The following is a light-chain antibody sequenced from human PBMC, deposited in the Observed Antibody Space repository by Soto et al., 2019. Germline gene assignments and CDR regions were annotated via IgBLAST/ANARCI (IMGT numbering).Light chain of an antibody. CDR1: QSVSSY. CDR3: QQYNNWPPFT. V-gene: IGKV3-11*01. CDR2: DAS. Sequence: EIVLTQSPATLSVSPGERATLSCRASQSVSSYLAWYQQKPGQAPRLLIYDASNRATGIPARFSGSGSGTDFTLTISSLEPEDSAVYYCQQYNNWPPFTFGQGTRLEIK. J-gene: IGKJ5*01.